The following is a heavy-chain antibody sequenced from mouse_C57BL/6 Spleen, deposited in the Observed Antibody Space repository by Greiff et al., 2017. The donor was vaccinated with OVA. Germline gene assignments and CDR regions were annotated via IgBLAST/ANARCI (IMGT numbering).Heavy chain of an antibody. CDR2: IYPGDGDT. J-gene: IGHJ4*01. CDR3: ARDPGRYYAMDY. Sequence: QVQLQQSGAELVKPGASVKISCKASGYAFSSYWMNWVKQRPGKGLEWIGQIYPGDGDTNYNGKFKGKATLTADKSSSTAYMQLSSLTSEESAVYFCARDPGRYYAMDYWGQGTSVTVSS. D-gene: IGHD3-3*01. V-gene: IGHV1-80*01. CDR1: GYAFSSYW.